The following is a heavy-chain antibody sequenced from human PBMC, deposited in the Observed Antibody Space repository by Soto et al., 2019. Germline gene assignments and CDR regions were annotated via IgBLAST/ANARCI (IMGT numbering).Heavy chain of an antibody. CDR1: GYTFTSYG. CDR3: ARDSRYQYYDILTGYYSFDY. CDR2: ISAYNGNT. Sequence: ASVKVSCKASGYTFTSYGISWVRQAPGQGLEWMGWISAYNGNTNYAQKLQGRVTMTTDTSTSTAYMELSSLRSEDTAVYYCARDSRYQYYDILTGYYSFDYWGQGTLVTVSS. D-gene: IGHD3-9*01. V-gene: IGHV1-18*01. J-gene: IGHJ4*02.